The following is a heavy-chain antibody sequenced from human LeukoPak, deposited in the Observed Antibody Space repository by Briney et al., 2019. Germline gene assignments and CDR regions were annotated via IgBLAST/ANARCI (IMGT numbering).Heavy chain of an antibody. V-gene: IGHV3-7*01. CDR3: ASGITIFGVVYFDY. Sequence: PGGSLRLSCAASGFTFSHYWMSWVRQAPGKGLEWVANINTDGSEKYYVDSVKGRFIISRDNAKNSLYLQMNSLRAEDTAVYYCASGITIFGVVYFDYWGQGTLVTVSS. D-gene: IGHD3-3*01. CDR1: GFTFSHYW. J-gene: IGHJ4*02. CDR2: INTDGSEK.